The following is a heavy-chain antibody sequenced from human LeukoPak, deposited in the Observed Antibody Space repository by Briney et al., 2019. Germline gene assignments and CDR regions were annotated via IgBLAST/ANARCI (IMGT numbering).Heavy chain of an antibody. CDR1: GFTFSNYG. V-gene: IGHV3-30*02. D-gene: IGHD3-9*01. Sequence: GGSLRLSCAASGFTFSNYGIHWVRQAPGKGLEWVTFMQYDGSDKFYADSVKGRFTISRDNSKNTLYLQMNSLRAEDTAVYYCARVAASKRYLDWLLNHYFDYWGQGTLVTVSS. CDR3: ARVAASKRYLDWLLNHYFDY. J-gene: IGHJ4*02. CDR2: MQYDGSDK.